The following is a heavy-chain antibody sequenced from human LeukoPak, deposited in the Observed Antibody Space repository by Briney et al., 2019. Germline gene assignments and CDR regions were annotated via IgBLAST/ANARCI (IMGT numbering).Heavy chain of an antibody. CDR2: IKQEGSEK. CDR1: GFTFSRYW. J-gene: IGHJ4*02. CDR3: AREPYGDYFDY. Sequence: PGGSLRLSCAASGFTFSRYWMSWVRQAPGKGLEWVANIKQEGSEKYYVDSVKGRFTISRDNAKNSLYLQMNSLRAEDTAVYYCAREPYGDYFDYWGQGTLVTVSS. V-gene: IGHV3-7*03. D-gene: IGHD4-17*01.